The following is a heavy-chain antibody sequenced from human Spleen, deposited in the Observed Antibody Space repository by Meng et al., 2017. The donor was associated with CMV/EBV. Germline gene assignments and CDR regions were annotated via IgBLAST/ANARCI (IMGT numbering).Heavy chain of an antibody. J-gene: IGHJ4*02. CDR2: IYYSGST. D-gene: IGHD6-13*01. CDR3: ARGLRYSSSWYCY. Sequence: TFSRYWMGWVRQVPGKGLEWIGSIYYSGSTYYNPSLKSRVTISVDTSKNQFSLKLSSVTAADTAVYYCARGLRYSSSWYCYWGQGTLVTVS. CDR1: TFSRYW. V-gene: IGHV4-39*01.